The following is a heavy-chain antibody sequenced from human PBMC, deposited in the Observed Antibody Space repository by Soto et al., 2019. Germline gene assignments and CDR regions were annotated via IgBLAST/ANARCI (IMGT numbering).Heavy chain of an antibody. CDR3: AGGLNYYDFWSGFYFDY. CDR1: GRSISRYY. J-gene: IGHJ4*02. CDR2: IYYSGST. V-gene: IGHV4-59*01. Sequence: SETLSLTCTVSGRSISRYYWSWIRQPPGKGLEWIGDIYYSGSTNYNPSLKSRVTISVDTSKNQFSLKLSSVTAAGTAVYYCAGGLNYYDFWSGFYFDYWGQGTLVNV. D-gene: IGHD3-3*01.